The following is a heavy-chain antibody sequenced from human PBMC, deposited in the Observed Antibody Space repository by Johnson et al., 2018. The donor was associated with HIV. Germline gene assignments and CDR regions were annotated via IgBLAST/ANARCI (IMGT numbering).Heavy chain of an antibody. Sequence: VQLVESGGGVVQPGRSLRLSCAASGFTFSSYGMHWVRQAAGKGLEWVSYISSSGGTISNADSVKGRFTISRNNAKNSLYLQMDSLRGEDTAVYFCAIPTGAAAGAFDIWGQGTMVTVSS. CDR3: AIPTGAAAGAFDI. J-gene: IGHJ3*02. D-gene: IGHD6-13*01. CDR2: ISSSGGTI. V-gene: IGHV3-48*04. CDR1: GFTFSSYG.